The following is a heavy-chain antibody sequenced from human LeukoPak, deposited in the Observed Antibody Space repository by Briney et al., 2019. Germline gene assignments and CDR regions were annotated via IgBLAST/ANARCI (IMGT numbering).Heavy chain of an antibody. Sequence: GGSLRLSCAASGFTFSSYEMNWVRQAPGKGLEWVSYISSSGSTVYYADSVKGRFTISRDNAKNSLYLQMNSLRAEDTAVYYCARSFRAARSLFDYWGQGTLVTVSS. D-gene: IGHD6-25*01. J-gene: IGHJ4*02. V-gene: IGHV3-48*03. CDR2: ISSSGSTV. CDR1: GFTFSSYE. CDR3: ARSFRAARSLFDY.